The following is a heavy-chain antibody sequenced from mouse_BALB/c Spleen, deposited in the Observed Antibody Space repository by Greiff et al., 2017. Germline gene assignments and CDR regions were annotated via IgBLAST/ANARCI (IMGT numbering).Heavy chain of an antibody. V-gene: IGHV5-4*02. Sequence: DVQLVESGGGLVKPGGSLKLSCAASGFTFSDYYMYWVRQTPEKRLEWVATISDGGSYTYYPDSVKGRFTISRDNAKNNLYLQMSSLKSEDTAMYYCARDHYGSSDEVDYWGQGTTLTVSS. J-gene: IGHJ2*01. D-gene: IGHD1-1*01. CDR1: GFTFSDYY. CDR2: ISDGGSYT. CDR3: ARDHYGSSDEVDY.